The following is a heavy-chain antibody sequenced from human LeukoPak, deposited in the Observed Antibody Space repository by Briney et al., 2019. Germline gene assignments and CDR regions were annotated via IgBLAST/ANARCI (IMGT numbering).Heavy chain of an antibody. J-gene: IGHJ4*02. CDR2: FDPEDGET. Sequence: ASVNVSCKVSGYTLTELSMHWVRQAPGKGLEWMGGFDPEDGETIYAQKFQGRVTMTEDTSTDTAYMELSSLRSEDTAVYYCATSLWFGELLDQFDYWGQGTLVTVSS. V-gene: IGHV1-24*01. CDR1: GYTLTELS. D-gene: IGHD3-10*01. CDR3: ATSLWFGELLDQFDY.